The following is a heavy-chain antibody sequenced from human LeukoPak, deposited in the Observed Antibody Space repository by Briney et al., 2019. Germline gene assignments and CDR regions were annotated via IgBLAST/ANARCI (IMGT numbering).Heavy chain of an antibody. CDR3: AKEDTLGVRRYIYYGMDG. CDR1: GGSVKNYY. D-gene: IGHD5-18*01. Sequence: PSETLSLTCIVSGGSVKNYYWTWIRQPAGKGLQWIGRIYTNGTTNYSPSLKSRVTMSVDMSKNQFSLKLTSVTAADTAVYYCAKEDTLGVRRYIYYGMDGWGQGTTVTASS. J-gene: IGHJ6*02. V-gene: IGHV4-4*07. CDR2: IYTNGTT.